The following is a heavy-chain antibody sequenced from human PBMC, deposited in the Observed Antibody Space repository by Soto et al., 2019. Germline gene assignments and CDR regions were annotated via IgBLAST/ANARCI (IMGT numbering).Heavy chain of an antibody. D-gene: IGHD5-12*01. CDR2: INSDGSSI. V-gene: IGHV3-74*01. CDR3: TRGASGYGNFDY. CDR1: GFSFSTW. J-gene: IGHJ4*02. Sequence: EVQLVESGGGVVQPGGSLRLSCAASGFSFSTWMHWVRQAPGKGLAWLSRINSDGSSITYADSVKGRFTVSRDNAKKTLYLHINSLTVEDTAVYYCTRGASGYGNFDYWGQGVLLTVSS.